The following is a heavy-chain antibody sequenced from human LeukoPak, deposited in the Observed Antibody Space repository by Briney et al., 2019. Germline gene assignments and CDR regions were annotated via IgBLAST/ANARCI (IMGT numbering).Heavy chain of an antibody. Sequence: ASVKVSCKASGYTFTSHAIHWVCQAPGQRLEWMGWINTDNGNTEYSQKLQGRVIITRDTSASTTYMELSSLTSEDTALYYCARGDFSKEGSYRHFDNWGQGTLVTVSS. J-gene: IGHJ4*02. CDR3: ARGDFSKEGSYRHFDN. V-gene: IGHV1-3*04. CDR1: GYTFTSHA. D-gene: IGHD3-10*01. CDR2: INTDNGNT.